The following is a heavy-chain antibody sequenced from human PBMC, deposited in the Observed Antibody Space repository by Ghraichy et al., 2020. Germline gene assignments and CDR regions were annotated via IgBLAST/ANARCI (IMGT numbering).Heavy chain of an antibody. Sequence: LSLTCAASGFTFSSYAMSWVRQAPGKGLEWVSAISGSGGSTYYADSVKGRFTISRDNSKNTLYLQMNSLRAEDTAVYYCAKDGMTTVTTFTAFDIWGQGTMVTVSS. CDR1: GFTFSSYA. D-gene: IGHD4-11*01. CDR2: ISGSGGST. J-gene: IGHJ3*02. V-gene: IGHV3-23*01. CDR3: AKDGMTTVTTFTAFDI.